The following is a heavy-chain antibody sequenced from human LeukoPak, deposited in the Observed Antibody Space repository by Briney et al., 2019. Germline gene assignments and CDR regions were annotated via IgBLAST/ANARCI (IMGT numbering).Heavy chain of an antibody. CDR1: GGSISSYY. CDR3: ARSGYCSGGSCYGDFQH. Sequence: SETLSLTCTVSGGSISSYYWSWIRQPPGKGLEWIGYVYYSGSTNYNPSLKSRVTISVDTSKNQFSLKLSSVTAADTAVYYCARSGYCSGGSCYGDFQHWGQGTLVTVSS. D-gene: IGHD2-15*01. V-gene: IGHV4-59*12. CDR2: VYYSGST. J-gene: IGHJ1*01.